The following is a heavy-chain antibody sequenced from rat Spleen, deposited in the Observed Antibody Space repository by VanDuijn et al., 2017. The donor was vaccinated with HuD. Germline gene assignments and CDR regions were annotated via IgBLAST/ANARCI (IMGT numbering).Heavy chain of an antibody. CDR2: IIYDGIRT. CDR1: GFTFSHYD. V-gene: IGHV5-7*01. D-gene: IGHD1-9*01. Sequence: EVQLVESGGGLVQPGRSMKLSCAASGFTFSHYDMAWVRQAPKKGLEWVATIIYDGIRTYYRDSVKGRFTISRDNAKSTLSLQMDSLRSEDTATYYCARRHYGYTDYFDYWGQGVMVTVSS. CDR3: ARRHYGYTDYFDY. J-gene: IGHJ2*01.